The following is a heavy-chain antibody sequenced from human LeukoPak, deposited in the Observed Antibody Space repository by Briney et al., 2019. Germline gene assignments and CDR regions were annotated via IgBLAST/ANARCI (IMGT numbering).Heavy chain of an antibody. V-gene: IGHV3-33*08. D-gene: IGHD1-26*01. CDR3: ATDRNSGKYYDY. Sequence: PGRSLRLSCAASGFTFDDYAMHWVRQAPGKGLEWVAVIYYDGSNQYYADSVKGRFTVSRDNAKNTLYLQMDSLRAEDTAVYYCATDRNSGKYYDYWGQGTLVTVSS. CDR2: IYYDGSNQ. CDR1: GFTFDDYA. J-gene: IGHJ4*02.